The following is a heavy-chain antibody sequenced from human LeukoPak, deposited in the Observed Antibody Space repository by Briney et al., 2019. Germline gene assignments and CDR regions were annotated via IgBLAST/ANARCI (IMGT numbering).Heavy chain of an antibody. D-gene: IGHD2-21*01. V-gene: IGHV3-30*19. CDR3: ASDPNRLADNGGDYLDY. CDR2: ISYDGSHK. CDR1: GFTFSSYS. J-gene: IGHJ4*02. Sequence: PGRSLRLSCAASGFTFSSYSMHWVRQAPGQGLEWVAVISYDGSHKYYAGSVKGRFTISRDNSRNTVYLEMSTLRPEDTAIFYCASDPNRLADNGGDYLDYWGQGTLVTVSS.